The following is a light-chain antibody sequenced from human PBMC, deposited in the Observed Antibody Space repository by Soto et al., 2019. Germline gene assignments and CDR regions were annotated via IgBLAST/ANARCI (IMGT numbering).Light chain of an antibody. CDR3: LQDYNYPLT. V-gene: IGKV1-6*01. J-gene: IGKJ4*01. Sequence: AIQIGPSPCSLSAGVGERFTIACRASQGIINDLGWYQQKPGKAPKLLIYAASSLQSGVPSRFGGSGSGTDFTLTISSLQPEDFATYYCLQDYNYPLTFGGGTKV. CDR1: QGIIND. CDR2: AAS.